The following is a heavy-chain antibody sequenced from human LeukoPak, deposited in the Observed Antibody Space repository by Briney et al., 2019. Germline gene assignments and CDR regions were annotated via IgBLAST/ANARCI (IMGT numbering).Heavy chain of an antibody. D-gene: IGHD3-16*02. CDR1: GFTFSSYA. CDR3: AKSVVITFGGVIGAFDI. CDR2: ISGSGGST. J-gene: IGHJ3*02. V-gene: IGHV3-23*01. Sequence: GGSLRLSCAAPGFTFSSYAMSWVRQAPGKGLEWVSAISGSGGSTYYADSVKGRFTISRDNSKNTLYLQMNSLRAEDTAVYYCAKSVVITFGGVIGAFDIWGQGTMVTVSS.